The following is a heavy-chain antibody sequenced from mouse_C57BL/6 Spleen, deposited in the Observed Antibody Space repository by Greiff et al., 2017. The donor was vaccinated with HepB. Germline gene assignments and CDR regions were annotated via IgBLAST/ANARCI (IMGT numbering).Heavy chain of an antibody. Sequence: QVQLQQPGTELVKPGASAKLSCKASGYTFTSYWMHWVKQRPGQGLEWIGNINPSNGGTNYNEKFKSKATLTVDKSSSTAYMQLSHLTSEDSSVYDWAGLLHRGGYAMDYWGQGTSVTVSS. V-gene: IGHV1-53*01. CDR3: AGLLHRGGYAMDY. CDR1: GYTFTSYW. CDR2: INPSNGGT. D-gene: IGHD2-10*01. J-gene: IGHJ4*01.